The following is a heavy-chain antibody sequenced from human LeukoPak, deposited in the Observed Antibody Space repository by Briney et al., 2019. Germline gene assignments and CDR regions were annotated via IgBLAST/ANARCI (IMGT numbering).Heavy chain of an antibody. J-gene: IGHJ4*02. V-gene: IGHV3-33*01. CDR2: IWYDGSDK. CDR1: GFTFSSHG. D-gene: IGHD3-22*01. CDR3: ARVASITMICDF. Sequence: GGSLRLSCAASGFTFSSHGMHWVRQAPGKGLEWVAVIWYDGSDKYYADSVKGRFTISRDNFKNTFYLQMNSLRAEDTAVYYCARVASITMICDFWGQGTLVTVSS.